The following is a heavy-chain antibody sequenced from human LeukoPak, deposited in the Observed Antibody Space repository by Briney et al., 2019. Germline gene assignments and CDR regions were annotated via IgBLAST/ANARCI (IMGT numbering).Heavy chain of an antibody. V-gene: IGHV1-24*01. CDR2: FDPEAGET. CDR3: ATDDDSSGFALYAFNI. D-gene: IGHD3-22*01. CDR1: GYTLTELS. Sequence: ASVKVSCKVSGYTLTELSIHWVRQAPGKGLEWMGGFDPEAGETIYAQNFQGRVTMTEYTSTYTSYMELYSLRSEDTAVYYCATDDDSSGFALYAFNIWGQGTMVTVSS. J-gene: IGHJ3*02.